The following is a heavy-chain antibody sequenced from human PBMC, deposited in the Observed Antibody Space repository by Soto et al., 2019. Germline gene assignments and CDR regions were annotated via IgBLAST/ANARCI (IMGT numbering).Heavy chain of an antibody. CDR3: ARRQWLVGGYYYGLDV. D-gene: IGHD6-19*01. CDR1: GYTFTSYG. CDR2: TSAYNGNT. V-gene: IGHV1-18*01. Sequence: QVQLVQSGAEVKKPGASVKVSCKASGYTFTSYGISWVRQAPGQGLEWMGWTSAYNGNTNYAQKRKGRVTMTTDTSTSTAYMELRSLRSDDTAVYYCARRQWLVGGYYYGLDVWGQGTTVTVSS. J-gene: IGHJ6*02.